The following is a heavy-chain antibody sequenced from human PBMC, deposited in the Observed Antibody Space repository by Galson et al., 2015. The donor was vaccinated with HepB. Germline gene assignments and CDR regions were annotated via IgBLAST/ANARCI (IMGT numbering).Heavy chain of an antibody. J-gene: IGHJ4*02. CDR3: ARNVGGGDGY. V-gene: IGHV3-7*01. CDR1: GFTFSSYS. Sequence: SLRLSCAASGFTFSSYSMNWVRQAPGKGLEWVANIKEDGSQRYYVDSVKGRFTISRDNAKNSLYLQMDSLRVEDTAVYYCARNVGGGDGYWGQGTLVTVSS. D-gene: IGHD3-16*01. CDR2: IKEDGSQR.